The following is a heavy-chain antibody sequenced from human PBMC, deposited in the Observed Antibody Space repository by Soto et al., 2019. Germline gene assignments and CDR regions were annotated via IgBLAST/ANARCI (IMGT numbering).Heavy chain of an antibody. V-gene: IGHV3-33*01. CDR2: IWYDGNKK. CDR1: GFTFSNYG. CDR3: ARDRHGYSGYEHFDY. D-gene: IGHD5-12*01. J-gene: IGHJ4*02. Sequence: GGSLRLSCAASGFTFSNYGIHWVRQAPGKGLEWVAVIWYDGNKKYYSDSVKGRFTISRDNSRNTVYVQLNSLRAEDTAVYYCARDRHGYSGYEHFDYWGQGTLVTVSS.